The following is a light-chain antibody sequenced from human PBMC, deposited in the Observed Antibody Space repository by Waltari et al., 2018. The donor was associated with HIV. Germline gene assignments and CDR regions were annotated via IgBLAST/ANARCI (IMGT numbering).Light chain of an antibody. CDR3: AAWDDSLNGLV. V-gene: IGLV1-44*01. Sequence: QSVLTQPPSASGTPGQRVTISCSGSSSNIGSNTVTWYQQLQGTAPNLLIYSNNQRPSGVPDRFSGSKSGTSASLAISGLQSEDEADYYCAAWDDSLNGLVFGGGTKLTVL. CDR2: SNN. CDR1: SSNIGSNT. J-gene: IGLJ2*01.